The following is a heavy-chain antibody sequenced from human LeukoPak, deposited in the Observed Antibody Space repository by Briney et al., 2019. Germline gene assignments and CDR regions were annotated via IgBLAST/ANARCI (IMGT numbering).Heavy chain of an antibody. V-gene: IGHV3-30*18. J-gene: IGHJ4*02. CDR2: ISYDGSDK. CDR1: GFTFSTYG. CDR3: VKDGLRTVAIDY. D-gene: IGHD6-19*01. Sequence: GGSLRLSCAASGFTFSTYGIHWVRQAPGKGLEWLTVISYDGSDKYYADSVKGRFTISRDNSKNTLYLQMNSLRVDDTAVYYCVKDGLRTVAIDYWGQGTLVTVSS.